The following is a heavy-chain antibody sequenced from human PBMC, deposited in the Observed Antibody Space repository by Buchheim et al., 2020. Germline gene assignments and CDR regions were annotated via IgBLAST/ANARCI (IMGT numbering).Heavy chain of an antibody. CDR2: ISYDGSNK. CDR1: GFTFSSYA. D-gene: IGHD4-17*01. J-gene: IGHJ4*02. V-gene: IGHV3-30-3*01. CDR3: ARGLRFLDY. Sequence: QVQLVESGGGVVQPGRSLRLSCAASGFTFSSYAMHWVRQAPGKGLEWVAVISYDGSNKYYADSVKGRFTISRDNSKNTLYLQMNSLRAKDTAVYYCARGLRFLDYWGQGTL.